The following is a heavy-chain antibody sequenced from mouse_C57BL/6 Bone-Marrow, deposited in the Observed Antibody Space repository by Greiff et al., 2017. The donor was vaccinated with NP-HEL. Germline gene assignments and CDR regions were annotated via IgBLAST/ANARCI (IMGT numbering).Heavy chain of an antibody. D-gene: IGHD2-12*01. CDR3: ARSRRGCAY. V-gene: IGHV1-26*01. CDR2: INPNNGGT. J-gene: IGHJ3*01. Sequence: EVQLQQSGPELVKPGASVKISCKASGYTFTDYYMNWVKQSPGKSLEWIGDINPNNGGTSYNQKFKGKATLTVDKSSSTAYMELNSLTSEDSAVYYCARSRRGCAYGGRGTLVTVTA. CDR1: GYTFTDYY.